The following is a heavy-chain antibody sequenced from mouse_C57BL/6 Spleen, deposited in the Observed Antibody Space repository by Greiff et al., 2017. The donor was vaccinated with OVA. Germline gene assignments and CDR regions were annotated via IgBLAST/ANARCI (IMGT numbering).Heavy chain of an antibody. CDR1: GFTFSDYG. J-gene: IGHJ1*03. Sequence: VQLKESGGGLVKPGGSLKLSCAASGFTFSDYGMHWVRQAPEKGLEWVAYISSGSSTIYYADTVKGRFTISRDNAKNTLFLQMTSLRSEDTAMYYCARRTTAHWYFDVWGTGTTVTVSS. CDR3: ARRTTAHWYFDV. V-gene: IGHV5-17*01. D-gene: IGHD1-2*01. CDR2: ISSGSSTI.